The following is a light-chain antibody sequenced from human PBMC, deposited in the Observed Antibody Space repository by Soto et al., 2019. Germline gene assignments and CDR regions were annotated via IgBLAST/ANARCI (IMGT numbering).Light chain of an antibody. CDR3: QSCSNSLSGSLV. J-gene: IGLJ2*01. CDR1: RSNIGAGYD. Sequence: QSVLTQPPSVSGAPGQRVTISCTGSRSNIGAGYDVHWYQQLPGTAPKLLIYGNSNRPSGVPDRFSGSKSGTSASLAITGVRAEDEADYYYQSCSNSLSGSLVFGGGTKLTVL. CDR2: GNS. V-gene: IGLV1-40*01.